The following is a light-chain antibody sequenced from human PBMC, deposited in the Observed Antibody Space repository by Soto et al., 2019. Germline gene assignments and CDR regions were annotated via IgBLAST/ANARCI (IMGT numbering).Light chain of an antibody. CDR3: HQYGGSPRT. V-gene: IGKV3-20*01. J-gene: IGKJ1*01. CDR1: QSVSSSY. Sequence: EIVLTQSPGTLSLSPGERATLSCRASQSVSSSYLAWYQQKPGQAPRLLIYGASSRATGIPDRFSGSGSGTDFTLTISRLEPEDFAVYYXHQYGGSPRTLGQGTKVEIK. CDR2: GAS.